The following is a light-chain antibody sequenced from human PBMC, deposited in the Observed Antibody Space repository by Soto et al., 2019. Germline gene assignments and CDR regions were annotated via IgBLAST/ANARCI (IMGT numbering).Light chain of an antibody. CDR2: SNY. CDR1: NSNIESNT. CDR3: AAWDDILNGYV. J-gene: IGLJ1*01. Sequence: QSVVTQPPSASGTSGQGVTISCSGSNSNIESNTVTWYQQLPGTAPKLVIYSNYDRPSGVPDRFSGSTSGTSASLVIRGLQSEDEADYYCAAWDDILNGYVFGGGTKVTVL. V-gene: IGLV1-44*01.